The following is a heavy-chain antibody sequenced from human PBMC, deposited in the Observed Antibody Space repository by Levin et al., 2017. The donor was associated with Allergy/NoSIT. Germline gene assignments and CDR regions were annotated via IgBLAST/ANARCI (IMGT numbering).Heavy chain of an antibody. CDR2: FDPEDGET. CDR1: GYTLTELS. Sequence: AASVKVSCKVSGYTLTELSMHWVRQAPGKGLEWMGGFDPEDGETIYAQKFQGRVTMTEDTSTDTAYMELSSLRSEDTAVYYCATPPGGYYDSSGYYWDYWGQGTLVTVSS. D-gene: IGHD3-22*01. CDR3: ATPPGGYYDSSGYYWDY. V-gene: IGHV1-24*01. J-gene: IGHJ4*02.